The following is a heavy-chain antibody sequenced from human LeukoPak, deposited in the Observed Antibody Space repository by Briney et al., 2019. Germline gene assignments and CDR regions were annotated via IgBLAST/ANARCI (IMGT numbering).Heavy chain of an antibody. CDR1: GDSVTSGGYF. Sequence: SQTLSLTCTVSGDSVTSGGYFWTWIRQHPGKGLEWIGYISNGGTTSYNPSVKSRVSISVDISNNQFSLRLSSVTAADTAVYYCARDVVVTSSPDAFDIWGQGTMVTVS. J-gene: IGHJ3*02. D-gene: IGHD2-21*02. V-gene: IGHV4-31*03. CDR3: ARDVVVTSSPDAFDI. CDR2: ISNGGTT.